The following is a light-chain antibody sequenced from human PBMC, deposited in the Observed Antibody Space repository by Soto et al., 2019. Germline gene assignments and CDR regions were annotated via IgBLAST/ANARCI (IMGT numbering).Light chain of an antibody. CDR3: QQYDTSPRT. Sequence: EIVLTQSPVTLSLSSGDRATLSCRASQSLGSGYLAWYQQKPGQAPRILIYAASTRATGIPDRFSGSGSGTDFSLTISRLEPEDFAVYYCQQYDTSPRTFGQGTKVDIK. J-gene: IGKJ1*01. CDR1: QSLGSGY. V-gene: IGKV3-20*01. CDR2: AAS.